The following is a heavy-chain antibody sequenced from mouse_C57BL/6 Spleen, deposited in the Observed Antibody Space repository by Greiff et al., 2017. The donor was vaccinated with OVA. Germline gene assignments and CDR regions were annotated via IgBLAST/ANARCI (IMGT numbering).Heavy chain of an antibody. Sequence: VQLKQSGPELVKPGASVKISCKASGYSFTGYYMNWVKQSPEKSLEWIGEINPSTGGTTYNQKFKAKATLTVDKSSSTAYMQLKSLTSEDSAVYYCARKSSGYLYYAMDYWGQGTSVTVSS. V-gene: IGHV1-42*01. CDR3: ARKSSGYLYYAMDY. D-gene: IGHD3-2*02. J-gene: IGHJ4*01. CDR1: GYSFTGYY. CDR2: INPSTGGT.